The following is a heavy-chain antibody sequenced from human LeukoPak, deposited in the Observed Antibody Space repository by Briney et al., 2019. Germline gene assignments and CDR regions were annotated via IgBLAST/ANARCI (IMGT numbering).Heavy chain of an antibody. CDR3: ARDARGYCSSTSCSSGDY. J-gene: IGHJ4*02. CDR2: INPSGGST. V-gene: IGHV1-46*03. CDR1: GYTFTSYY. Sequence: ASVKVSCKASGYTFTSYYMHWLRQAPGQGLEWMGIINPSGGSTSYAQKFQGRVTITRDTSTSTVYMELSSLRSEDTAVYYCARDARGYCSSTSCSSGDYWGQGTLVTVSS. D-gene: IGHD2-2*01.